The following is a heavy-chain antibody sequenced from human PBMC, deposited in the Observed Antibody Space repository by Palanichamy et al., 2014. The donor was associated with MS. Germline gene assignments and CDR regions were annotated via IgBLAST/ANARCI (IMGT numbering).Heavy chain of an antibody. CDR3: ARVSVPAHPNYSGYDWWPFDI. J-gene: IGHJ3*02. D-gene: IGHD5-12*01. CDR1: GFTFSSYS. V-gene: IGHV3-21*01. Sequence: EVQLVESGGGLVKPGGSLRLSCAASGFTFSSYSMNWVRQAPGKGLEWVSSISRDSSYIYYADSLKGRFTISRDNAKNSPYLQMSSLRAEDTAVYYCARVSVPAHPNYSGYDWWPFDIWGQGTMVTVSS. CDR2: ISRDSSYI.